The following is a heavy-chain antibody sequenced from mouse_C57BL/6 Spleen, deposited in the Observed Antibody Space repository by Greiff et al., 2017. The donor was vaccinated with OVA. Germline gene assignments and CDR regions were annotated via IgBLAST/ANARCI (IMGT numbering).Heavy chain of an antibody. V-gene: IGHV1-26*01. CDR1: GYTFTDYY. Sequence: VQLQQSGPELVKPGASVKISCKASGYTFTDYYMNWVKQSPGKSLEWIGDINPNNGGTSYNQKFKGKATLTVDKSSSTAYMELRSLTSEDSAVYYCARSGDGFDYWGQGTTLTVSS. CDR3: ARSGDGFDY. D-gene: IGHD2-3*01. J-gene: IGHJ2*01. CDR2: INPNNGGT.